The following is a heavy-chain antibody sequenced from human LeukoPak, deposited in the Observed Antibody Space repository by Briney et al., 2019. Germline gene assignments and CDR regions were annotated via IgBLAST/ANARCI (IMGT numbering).Heavy chain of an antibody. J-gene: IGHJ4*02. CDR2: ISSRSATI. CDR1: GFTFSTYS. CDR3: AKDRAHYYGSGSYDY. Sequence: GSLRLSCAASGFTFSTYSMNWVRQAPGKGLEWVSYISSRSATIYYADSVKGRFTISRDNSKNTLYLQMNSLRAEDTAVYYCAKDRAHYYGSGSYDYWGQGTLVTVSS. V-gene: IGHV3-48*01. D-gene: IGHD3-10*01.